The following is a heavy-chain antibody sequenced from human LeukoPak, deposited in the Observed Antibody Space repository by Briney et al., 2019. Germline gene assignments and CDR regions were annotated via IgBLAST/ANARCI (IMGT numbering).Heavy chain of an antibody. D-gene: IGHD3-10*01. Sequence: SETLFLTCTVSGGSISSYYWSWIRQPPGKGLEWIGYIYYSGSTNYNPSLKSRVTISVDTSKNQFSLKLSSVTAADTAVYYCARGFWFGELYYYYYMDVWGKGTTVTISS. CDR2: IYYSGST. V-gene: IGHV4-59*01. CDR1: GGSISSYY. CDR3: ARGFWFGELYYYYYMDV. J-gene: IGHJ6*03.